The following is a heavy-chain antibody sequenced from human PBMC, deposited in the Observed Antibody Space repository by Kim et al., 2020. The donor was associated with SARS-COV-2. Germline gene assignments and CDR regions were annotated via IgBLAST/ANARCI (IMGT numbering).Heavy chain of an antibody. J-gene: IGHJ4*02. CDR3: ARDCSSTSCYGVPFDY. Sequence: KLQARDTITADTSTSTAYMELRSLRSDDTAVYYCARDCSSTSCYGVPFDYWGQGTLVTVSS. D-gene: IGHD2-2*01. V-gene: IGHV1-18*01.